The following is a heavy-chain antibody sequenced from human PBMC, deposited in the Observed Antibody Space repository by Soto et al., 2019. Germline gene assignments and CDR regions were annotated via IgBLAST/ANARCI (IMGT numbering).Heavy chain of an antibody. CDR3: ARGEGNYVGFPPNYYYYMDV. D-gene: IGHD1-7*01. J-gene: IGHJ6*03. V-gene: IGHV4-34*01. CDR2: INHSGST. CDR1: GGSFSGYY. Sequence: SETLSLTCAVYGGSFSGYYWSWIRQPPGKGLEWIGEINHSGSTNYNPSLKSRVTISVDTSKNQFSLKLSSVTAADTAVYYCARGEGNYVGFPPNYYYYMDVWGKGTTVTVSS.